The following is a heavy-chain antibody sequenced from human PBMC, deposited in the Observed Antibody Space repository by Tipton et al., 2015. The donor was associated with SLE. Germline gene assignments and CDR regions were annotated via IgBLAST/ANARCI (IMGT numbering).Heavy chain of an antibody. CDR1: GFSFSNYE. CDR2: ISSSGSII. V-gene: IGHV3-48*03. J-gene: IGHJ4*02. Sequence: SLRLSCAASGFSFSNYEMNWVRQAPGKGLEWVSYISSSGSIIHYADSVKGRFTISRDNAKNSLYPQMNSLRAEDTAVYYCARGKYYFDYWGQGALVTVSS. CDR3: ARGKYYFDY.